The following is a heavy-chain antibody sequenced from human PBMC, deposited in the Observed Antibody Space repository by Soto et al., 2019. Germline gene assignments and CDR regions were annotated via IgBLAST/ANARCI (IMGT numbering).Heavy chain of an antibody. V-gene: IGHV1-69*01. CDR2: IIPIFGTA. J-gene: IGHJ4*02. CDR1: GGTFSSYA. D-gene: IGHD6-13*01. Sequence: QVQLVQSGAEVKKPGSSVKVSCKASGGTFSSYAISWVRQAPGQGLAWMGGIIPIFGTANYAQKFQGRVTITADESTSTAYMELSSLRSEDTAVYYCATIPYRSSWAFGVDYWGQGTLVTVSS. CDR3: ATIPYRSSWAFGVDY.